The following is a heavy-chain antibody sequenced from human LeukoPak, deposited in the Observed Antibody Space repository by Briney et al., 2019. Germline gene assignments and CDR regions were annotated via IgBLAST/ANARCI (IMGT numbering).Heavy chain of an antibody. D-gene: IGHD3-22*01. Sequence: GGSLRLSCAASGFTFSSYGMHWVRQAPGKGLEWVAVISYDGSNKYYADSVKGRFTISRDNSKNTLYLQMNSLRAEDTAVYYCAKGLYYYDSSGSDYWGQGTLVTVSS. V-gene: IGHV3-30*18. CDR3: AKGLYYYDSSGSDY. CDR2: ISYDGSNK. CDR1: GFTFSSYG. J-gene: IGHJ4*02.